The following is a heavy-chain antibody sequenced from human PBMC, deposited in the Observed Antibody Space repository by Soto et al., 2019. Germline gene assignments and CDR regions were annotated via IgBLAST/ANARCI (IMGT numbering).Heavy chain of an antibody. CDR3: ARVGSPAIRYFDWLPPSQYYYYGMDV. V-gene: IGHV3-53*01. Sequence: PGGSLRLSCAASGFTVSSNYMSWVRQAPGKGLEWVSVIYSGGSTYYADSVKGRFTISRDNSKNTLYLQMNSLRAEDTAVYYCARVGSPAIRYFDWLPPSQYYYYGMDVWGQGTTVTVSS. CDR1: GFTVSSNY. D-gene: IGHD3-9*01. CDR2: IYSGGST. J-gene: IGHJ6*02.